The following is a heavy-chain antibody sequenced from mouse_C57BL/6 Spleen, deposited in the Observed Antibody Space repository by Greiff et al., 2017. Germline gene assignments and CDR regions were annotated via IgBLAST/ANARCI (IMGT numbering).Heavy chain of an antibody. D-gene: IGHD2-4*01. CDR1: GFTFTDYY. CDR3: ARYKGYDYDVRWYFDV. CDR2: IRNKANGYTT. V-gene: IGHV7-3*01. J-gene: IGHJ1*03. Sequence: EVQGVESGGGLVQPGGSLSLSCAASGFTFTDYYMSWVRQPPGKALEWLGFIRNKANGYTTEYSASVKGRFTISRDNSQSILYLQMNALRAEDSATYYCARYKGYDYDVRWYFDVWGTGTTVTVSS.